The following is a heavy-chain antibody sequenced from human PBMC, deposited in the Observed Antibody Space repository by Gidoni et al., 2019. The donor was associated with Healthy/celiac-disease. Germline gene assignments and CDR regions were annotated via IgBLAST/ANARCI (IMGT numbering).Heavy chain of an antibody. CDR3: ARDIGKQPVFIDY. Sequence: QVQLVESGGGVVQPGRSLRRSCAASGFTFSSYGMHWVRQAPGKGLEWVAVIWYDGSNQYFADSVKGRFTISRDNSKNTLYLQMNSLRAEDTAVYYCARDIGKQPVFIDYWGQGTLVTVSS. J-gene: IGHJ4*02. D-gene: IGHD6-6*01. CDR2: IWYDGSNQ. CDR1: GFTFSSYG. V-gene: IGHV3-33*01.